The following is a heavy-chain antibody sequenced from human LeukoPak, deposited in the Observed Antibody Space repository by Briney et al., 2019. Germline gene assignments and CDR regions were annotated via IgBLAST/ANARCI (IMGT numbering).Heavy chain of an antibody. J-gene: IGHJ4*02. CDR3: ARARWQLVPYFDS. D-gene: IGHD6-6*01. CDR1: GYTFTDYY. CDR2: INPNNGGT. Sequence: ASVKVSCKASGYTFTDYYMHWVRQAPGRGLEWMGWINPNNGGTNFAQKFQGRVAMTRGTSISTAYLELGSLRSDDTAVYFCARARWQLVPYFDSWGQGTLVTVSS. V-gene: IGHV1-2*02.